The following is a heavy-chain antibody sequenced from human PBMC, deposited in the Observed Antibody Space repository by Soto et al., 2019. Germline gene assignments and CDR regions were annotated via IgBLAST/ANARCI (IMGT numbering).Heavy chain of an antibody. CDR1: VFTFISYA. V-gene: IGHV3-23*01. CDR3: AKDLGYDSSGYPYYFDY. CDR2: ISGSGGST. D-gene: IGHD3-22*01. J-gene: IGHJ4*02. Sequence: PGWSLRLSCASSVFTFISYAMSWVRQAPGKGLEWVSAISGSGGSTYYADSVKGRFTISRDNSKNTLYLQMNSLRAEDTAVYYCAKDLGYDSSGYPYYFDYWGQGTLVTVSS.